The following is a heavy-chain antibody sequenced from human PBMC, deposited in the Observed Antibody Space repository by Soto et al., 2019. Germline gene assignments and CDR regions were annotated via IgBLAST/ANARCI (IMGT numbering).Heavy chain of an antibody. CDR1: GFTFSSYA. J-gene: IGHJ4*02. CDR2: ISGSGGST. V-gene: IGHV3-23*01. CDR3: AKTRDSSGYRLTLDY. D-gene: IGHD3-22*01. Sequence: PGGSLRLSCAASGFTFSSYAMSWVRQAPGKGLEWVSAISGSGGSTYYADSVKGRFTISRDNSKNTLYLQMNSLRAEDTAVYYCAKTRDSSGYRLTLDYWGQGTLVTVSS.